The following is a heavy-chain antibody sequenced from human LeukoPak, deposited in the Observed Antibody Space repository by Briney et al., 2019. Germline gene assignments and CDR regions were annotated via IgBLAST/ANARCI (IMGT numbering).Heavy chain of an antibody. CDR3: FLIVVATDDAFDI. V-gene: IGHV3-74*01. J-gene: IGHJ3*02. Sequence: GGSLRLSCAASGFTFSRDWMHWVRQAPGKGLVWVSRINSDGSSTSYADSVKGRFTISRDNAKNTLYLQMNSLRAEDTAVYYCFLIVVATDDAFDIWGQGTMVTVSS. D-gene: IGHD3-22*01. CDR1: GFTFSRDW. CDR2: INSDGSST.